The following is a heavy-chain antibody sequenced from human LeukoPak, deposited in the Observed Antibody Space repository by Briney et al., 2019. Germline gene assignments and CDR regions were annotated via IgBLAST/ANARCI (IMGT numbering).Heavy chain of an antibody. D-gene: IGHD3-22*01. CDR3: VNSKSNYEAVS. J-gene: IGHJ5*02. CDR2: IHHTGNT. Sequence: SETLSLTCTVSGSSITTYTHWGWIRQSPGKGLEWIASIHHTGNTYYNPSLESRVTISIDTSKNQFSLEVRSVTAADTAFYFCVNSKSNYEAVSWGTGTLVTVSS. V-gene: IGHV4-38-2*02. CDR1: GSSITTYTH.